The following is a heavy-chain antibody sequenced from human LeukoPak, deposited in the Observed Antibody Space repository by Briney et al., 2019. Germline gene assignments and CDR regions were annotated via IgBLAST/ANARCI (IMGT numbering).Heavy chain of an antibody. J-gene: IGHJ4*02. CDR3: ARTRSSGYLTFDY. CDR2: TLAGFVEI. CDR1: GFRISGHA. V-gene: IGHV3-23*01. D-gene: IGHD3-22*01. Sequence: GGSLRLSCVASGFRISGHAMSWVRQAPAKGLEWVSITLAGFVEIHYADSVRGRFTISRDNTKNSLYLQMNGLRAEDTAVYYCARTRSSGYLTFDYWGQGILVTVSS.